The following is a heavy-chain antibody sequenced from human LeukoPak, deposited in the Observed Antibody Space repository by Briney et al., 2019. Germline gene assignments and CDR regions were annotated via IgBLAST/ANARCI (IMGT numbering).Heavy chain of an antibody. J-gene: IGHJ1*01. CDR1: GFTVSSNY. CDR2: IYSGGST. V-gene: IGHV3-66*02. D-gene: IGHD2-2*01. Sequence: GGSLRLSCAVSGFTVSSNYMSWVRQAPGKGLEWVSVIYSGGSTYYADSVKGRFTISRDNSKNTLYLQMNSLRAEDTAVYYCARDLYCSSTSCRTSEYFQHWGQGTLVTVSS. CDR3: ARDLYCSSTSCRTSEYFQH.